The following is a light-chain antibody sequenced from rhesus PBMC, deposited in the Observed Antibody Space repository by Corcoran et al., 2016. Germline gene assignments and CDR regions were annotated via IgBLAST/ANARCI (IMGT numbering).Light chain of an antibody. CDR3: QQYSDWPLT. CDR2: GAS. CDR1: QRVSKN. V-gene: IGKV3-42*03. J-gene: IGKJ4*01. Sequence: EIVMTQSPATLSLSPGERATLSCRASQRVSKNLAWYQQTPGQSPSPLINGASNRATGIPDRFSGSGSGTDFTLTISYLGHEDFALYDCQQYSDWPLTFGGGTMVEIK.